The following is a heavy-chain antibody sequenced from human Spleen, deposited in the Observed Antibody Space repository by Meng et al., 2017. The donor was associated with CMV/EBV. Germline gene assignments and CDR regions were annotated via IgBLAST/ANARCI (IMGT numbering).Heavy chain of an antibody. V-gene: IGHV1-69*10. CDR2: IIPRSGIT. J-gene: IGHJ4*02. Sequence: SVKVSCKASGYTFTSYGINWVRQAPGQGLKWIGGIIPRSGITKYAQKFQGRVTITADKVADTVYMELNSLRFEDTAVYYCAKEIYCSSTWCHALSNWGQGSLVTVSS. CDR3: AKEIYCSSTWCHALSN. D-gene: IGHD2-2*01. CDR1: GYTFTSYG.